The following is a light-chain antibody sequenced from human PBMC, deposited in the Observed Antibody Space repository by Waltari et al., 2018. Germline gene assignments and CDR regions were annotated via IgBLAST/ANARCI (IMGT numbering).Light chain of an antibody. CDR3: QQAHTFPLT. Sequence: DTQMTQFPSAVPAFVGDRVTITCRASQAIGIWLAWYQQKPGKAPKLLIYQASTLQSGVPSRFSGSGSGTDFTRTISSLQPEDFATYYCQQAHTFPLTCGGGTKVEIK. J-gene: IGKJ4*01. V-gene: IGKV1-12*01. CDR1: QAIGIW. CDR2: QAS.